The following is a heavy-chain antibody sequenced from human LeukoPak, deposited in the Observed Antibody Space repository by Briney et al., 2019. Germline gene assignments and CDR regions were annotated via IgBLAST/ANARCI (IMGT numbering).Heavy chain of an antibody. CDR3: ARGHFDRGYYDFWSGYYYFDY. J-gene: IGHJ4*02. Sequence: ASVKVSCKASGYTFTSYAMHWVRQAPGQRLEWMGWINAGNGNTKYSQKFQGRVTITRNTSISTAYMELSSLRSEDTAVYYCARGHFDRGYYDFWSGYYYFDYWGQGTLVTVSS. V-gene: IGHV1-3*01. D-gene: IGHD3-3*01. CDR2: INAGNGNT. CDR1: GYTFTSYA.